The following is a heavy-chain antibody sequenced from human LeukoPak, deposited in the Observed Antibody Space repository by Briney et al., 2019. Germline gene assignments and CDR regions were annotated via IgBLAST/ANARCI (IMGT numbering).Heavy chain of an antibody. CDR1: GFTFSSYS. J-gene: IGHJ4*02. V-gene: IGHV3-48*01. Sequence: GGSLRLSCAASGFTFSSYSMNWVRQAPGKGLEWVSYISSSSSTIYYADSVKGRFTISRDNAKNSLYLQMNSLRAEDTAVYYCARDVEMELMDYWGQGTLVTVSS. D-gene: IGHD5-24*01. CDR2: ISSSSSTI. CDR3: ARDVEMELMDY.